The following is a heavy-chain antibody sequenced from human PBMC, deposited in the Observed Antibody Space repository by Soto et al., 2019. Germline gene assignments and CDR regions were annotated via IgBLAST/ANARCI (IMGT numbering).Heavy chain of an antibody. CDR3: SSSVAKYYYYGMDV. J-gene: IGHJ6*02. CDR1: GGTFSSYA. Sequence: QVQLVQSGAEVKKPGSSVKVSCKASGGTFSSYAISWVRQAPGQGLEWMGGIIPIFGPANYAQKFQGRVTITAYESTSTAYMELGSQRSEDTAVYYCSSSVAKYYYYGMDVWGQGTTDTVSS. D-gene: IGHD5-12*01. CDR2: IIPIFGPA. V-gene: IGHV1-69*12.